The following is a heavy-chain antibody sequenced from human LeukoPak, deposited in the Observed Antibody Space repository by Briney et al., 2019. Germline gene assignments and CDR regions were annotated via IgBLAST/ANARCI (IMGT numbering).Heavy chain of an antibody. J-gene: IGHJ5*02. V-gene: IGHV4-31*03. CDR3: AREGGPYSGTYPLGP. D-gene: IGHD1-26*01. CDR1: GFSMRDGGYF. Sequence: SETLSLTCTVSGFSMRDGGYFWAWGRQLPGKGLEWVGYIWYSGNTFYNPSLKSRGTVSIDRSKNQFSLTLTSVTAADTAVYYCAREGGPYSGTYPLGPWGQGILVSVSS. CDR2: IWYSGNT.